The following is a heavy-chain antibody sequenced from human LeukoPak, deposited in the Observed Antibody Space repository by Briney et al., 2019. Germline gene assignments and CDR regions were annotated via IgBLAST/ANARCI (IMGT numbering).Heavy chain of an antibody. J-gene: IGHJ6*02. V-gene: IGHV3-48*03. CDR2: ISSSGSTI. CDR1: GVTFSSYE. Sequence: PGGSLRLSCAASGVTFSSYEMNWVRQAPGKGLEWVSYISSSGSTIYYADSVKGRFTISRDNAKNSLYLQMNSLRAEDTAVYYCAREAVYCTNGVCYARRYYGMDVWGQGTTVTVSS. CDR3: AREAVYCTNGVCYARRYYGMDV. D-gene: IGHD2-8*01.